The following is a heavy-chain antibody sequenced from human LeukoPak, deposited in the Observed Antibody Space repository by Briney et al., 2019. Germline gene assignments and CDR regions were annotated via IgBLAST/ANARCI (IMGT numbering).Heavy chain of an antibody. CDR3: ARGGTIFGFDY. J-gene: IGHJ4*02. CDR2: IYYSGST. Sequence: SETLSLTCTVSGGSISSYYWSWIRQPPGKGLEWIGYIYYSGSTNYNPSLESRVTISVDTSKNQFSLKLSSVTAADTAVYYCARGGTIFGFDYWGQGTLVTVSS. CDR1: GGSISSYY. D-gene: IGHD3-3*01. V-gene: IGHV4-59*01.